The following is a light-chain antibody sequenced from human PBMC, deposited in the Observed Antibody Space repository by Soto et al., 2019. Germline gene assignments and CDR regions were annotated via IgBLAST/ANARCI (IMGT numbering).Light chain of an antibody. V-gene: IGKV1-39*01. CDR2: AAS. CDR3: QQSSSNSVT. CDR1: QYVSTY. Sequence: DIQTTQSPSSLSASVGDRVTITCRTSQYVSTYLNWYQQKLGKAPKLLIYAASTLRSWVPSRFRGSGSGTDFTLTISSLRPEDSATYYCQQSSSNSVTVGPGTRLDIK. J-gene: IGKJ5*01.